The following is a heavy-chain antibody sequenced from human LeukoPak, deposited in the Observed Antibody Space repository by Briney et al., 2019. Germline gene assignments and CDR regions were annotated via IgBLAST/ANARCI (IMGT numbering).Heavy chain of an antibody. CDR1: GGTFNSYA. CDR2: IMPLFGTA. D-gene: IGHD5-24*01. V-gene: IGHV1-69*05. CDR3: ASGSLGDGYGVGDYYQYMDV. Sequence: SVKVPCKASGGTFNSYAISWVRQAPGQGLEWMGGIMPLFGTANYAQEFQGRVTFTTDESASTAYMEVSSLRSEDTAVYYCASGSLGDGYGVGDYYQYMDVWGKGTTVTVSS. J-gene: IGHJ6*03.